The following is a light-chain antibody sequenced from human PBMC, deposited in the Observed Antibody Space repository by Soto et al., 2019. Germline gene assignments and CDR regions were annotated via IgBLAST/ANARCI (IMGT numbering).Light chain of an antibody. Sequence: EILMTQSPATLSLSPGERATLSCWASQSVSSDLAWYQQKPGQAPRLLIYGASTRTTGLPGRFSCSGSGTEFTLTISSLQSEDFAVYYCQQYNNWPPEDTFGQGTKLEIK. J-gene: IGKJ2*01. CDR2: GAS. CDR3: QQYNNWPPEDT. CDR1: QSVSSD. V-gene: IGKV3-15*01.